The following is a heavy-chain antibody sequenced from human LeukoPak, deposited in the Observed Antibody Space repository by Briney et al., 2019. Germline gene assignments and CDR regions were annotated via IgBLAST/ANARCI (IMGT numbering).Heavy chain of an antibody. CDR2: ISWNSGSI. CDR1: GFTFDDYA. J-gene: IGHJ4*02. CDR3: AKDTSIAVAGTALDY. V-gene: IGHV3-9*01. Sequence: PGRSLRLSCAASGFTFDDYAMHWVRQAPGKGLEWVSSISWNSGSIGYADSVKGRFTISRDNAKNSLYLQMNSLRAEDTALYYCAKDTSIAVAGTALDYWGQGTLVTVSS. D-gene: IGHD6-19*01.